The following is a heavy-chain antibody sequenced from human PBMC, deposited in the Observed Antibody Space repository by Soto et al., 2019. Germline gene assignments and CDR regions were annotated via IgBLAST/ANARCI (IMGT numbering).Heavy chain of an antibody. CDR2: IIPIFGTA. V-gene: IGHV1-69*13. Sequence: SVQVSCKASGGTFSSYAISWVRQAPGQGLEWMGGIIPIFGTANYAQKFQGRVTITADESTSTAYMELSSLRSEDTAVYYCARVPYYDFWSGPYDWFDPWGQGTQVTVS. J-gene: IGHJ5*02. CDR3: ARVPYYDFWSGPYDWFDP. CDR1: GGTFSSYA. D-gene: IGHD3-3*01.